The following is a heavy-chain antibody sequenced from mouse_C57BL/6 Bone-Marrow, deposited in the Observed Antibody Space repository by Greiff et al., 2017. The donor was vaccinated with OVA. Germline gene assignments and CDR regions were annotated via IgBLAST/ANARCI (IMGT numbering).Heavy chain of an antibody. V-gene: IGHV5-9-1*02. CDR1: GFTFSSYA. J-gene: IGHJ3*01. D-gene: IGHD2-2*01. CDR3: TREGPYGYDGAY. CDR2: ISSGGDYI. Sequence: DVMLVESGEGLVKPGGSLKLSCAASGFTFSSYAMSWVRQTPEKRLEWVAYISSGGDYIYYADTVKGRFTISRDNARNTLYLQMSSLKSEDTAMYYCTREGPYGYDGAYWGQGTLVTVSA.